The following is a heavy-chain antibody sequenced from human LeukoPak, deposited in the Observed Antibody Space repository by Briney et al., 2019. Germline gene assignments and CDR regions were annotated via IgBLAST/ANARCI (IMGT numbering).Heavy chain of an antibody. CDR2: INPNSGGT. CDR3: ARGRREYYYDSSGYFYY. J-gene: IGHJ4*02. CDR1: GYTFTGYY. D-gene: IGHD3-22*01. V-gene: IGHV1-2*02. Sequence: ASAKVSCKASGYTFTGYYMHWVRQAPGQGLEWMGWINPNSGGTNYAQKFQGRVTMTRDTSISTAYMELSRLRSDDTAVYYCARGRREYYYDSSGYFYYWGQGTLVTVSS.